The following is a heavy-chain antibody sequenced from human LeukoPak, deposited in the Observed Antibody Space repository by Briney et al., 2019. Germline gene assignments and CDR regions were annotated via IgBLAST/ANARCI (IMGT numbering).Heavy chain of an antibody. CDR1: GGSISSSSYY. CDR3: ARLLDRGGDLDY. Sequence: SETLSLTCTVSGGSISSSSYYWGWIRQPPGKGLEWIGYIYYSGSTNYNPSLKSRVTISVDTSKNQFSLKLSSVTAADTAVYYCARLLDRGGDLDYWGQGTLVTVSS. CDR2: IYYSGST. J-gene: IGHJ4*02. V-gene: IGHV4-61*05. D-gene: IGHD2-21*02.